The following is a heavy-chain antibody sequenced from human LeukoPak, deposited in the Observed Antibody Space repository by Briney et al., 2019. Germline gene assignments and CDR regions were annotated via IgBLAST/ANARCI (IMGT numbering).Heavy chain of an antibody. CDR1: GGTFSSYA. CDR2: IIPIFGTA. D-gene: IGHD3-10*01. V-gene: IGHV1-69*06. J-gene: IGHJ4*02. CDR3: ASSITMVRGVMSY. Sequence: ASVKVSCKASGGTFSSYAISWVRQAPGQGLEWMGGIIPIFGTANYAQKFQGRVTITADKSTSTAYMELSSLRSEDTAVYYCASSITMVRGVMSYWGQGTLVTVSS.